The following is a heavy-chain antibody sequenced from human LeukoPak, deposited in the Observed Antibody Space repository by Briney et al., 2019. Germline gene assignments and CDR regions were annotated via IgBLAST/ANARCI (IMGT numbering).Heavy chain of an antibody. D-gene: IGHD2-15*01. J-gene: IGHJ6*02. Sequence: GESLKISCKGSGYSFTSYWIGWVRQMPGKGLEWMGTIYPGDSDTRYSPSFQGQVTISADKSISTAYLQWSSLKASDTAMYYCARHPSTAATPYGMDVWGQGTTVTVSS. V-gene: IGHV5-51*01. CDR2: IYPGDSDT. CDR1: GYSFTSYW. CDR3: ARHPSTAATPYGMDV.